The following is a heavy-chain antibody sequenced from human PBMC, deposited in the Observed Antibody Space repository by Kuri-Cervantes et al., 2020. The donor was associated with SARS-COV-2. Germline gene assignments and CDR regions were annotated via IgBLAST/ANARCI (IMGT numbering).Heavy chain of an antibody. CDR1: GYTFTSYD. V-gene: IGHV1-8*01. CDR3: ARRYCSGGSCYNAYGMDV. CDR2: MNPNSGNT. J-gene: IGHJ6*02. D-gene: IGHD2-15*01. Sequence: ASVKVSCKASGYTFTSYDINWVRQATGQGLEWMGWMNPNSGNTGYAQKFQGRVAMTRNTSISTAYMELSSLRSEDTAVYYCARRYCSGGSCYNAYGMDVWGQGTTVTVSS.